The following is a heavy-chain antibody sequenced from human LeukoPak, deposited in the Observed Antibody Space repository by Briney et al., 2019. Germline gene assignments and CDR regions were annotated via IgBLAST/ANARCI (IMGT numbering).Heavy chain of an antibody. CDR1: GFTFSSYT. J-gene: IGHJ6*03. Sequence: GGSLRLSCAASGFTFSSYTMNWVRQAPGKGLEWVSSISSSSSYIYYADSVKGRFTISRDNAKNSLYLQMNSLRAEDTAVYYCAKSGRWPVYYYYYCMDVWGKGTTVTVSS. D-gene: IGHD1-1*01. CDR3: AKSGRWPVYYYYYCMDV. V-gene: IGHV3-21*04. CDR2: ISSSSSYI.